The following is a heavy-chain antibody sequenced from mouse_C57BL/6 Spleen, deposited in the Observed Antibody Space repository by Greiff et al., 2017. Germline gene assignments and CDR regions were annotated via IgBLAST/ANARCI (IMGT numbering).Heavy chain of an antibody. V-gene: IGHV1-76*01. CDR3: THGGSYFDD. J-gene: IGHJ2*01. D-gene: IGHD1-1*02. CDR2: IYPGSGNT. CDR1: GYTFTDYY. Sequence: QVHVKQPGAELVRPGASVKLSCKASGYTFTDYYINWVKQRPGQGLEWIARIYPGSGNTYYNEKFKGKATLTAEKSSSTAYMQLSSLTSEDSAVXFCTHGGSYFDDWGKGTTLTVSS.